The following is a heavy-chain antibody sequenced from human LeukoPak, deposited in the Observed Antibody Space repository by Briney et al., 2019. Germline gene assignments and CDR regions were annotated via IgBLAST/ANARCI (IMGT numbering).Heavy chain of an antibody. Sequence: SETLSLTCTVSGGSISGSSYYWGWIRQPPGKGLEWIGSIKFSGNTYYNPSLKSRVTISVDTSKNQFSLKLSSVTAADTAVYYCARVLNPWFGEFAFDYWGQGTLVTVSS. CDR1: GGSISGSSYY. J-gene: IGHJ4*02. CDR3: ARVLNPWFGEFAFDY. CDR2: IKFSGNT. V-gene: IGHV4-39*07. D-gene: IGHD3-10*01.